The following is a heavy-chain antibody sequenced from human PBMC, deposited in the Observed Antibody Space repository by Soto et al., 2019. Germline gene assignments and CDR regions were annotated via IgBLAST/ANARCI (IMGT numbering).Heavy chain of an antibody. V-gene: IGHV1-69*13. CDR1: GGTFSIYG. CDR2: IIPILTTP. CDR3: ATSVGIAPTGEDGMDV. D-gene: IGHD2-8*02. Sequence: SVKVSCKASGGTFSIYGFSWVRQAPGQGPEWIGGIIPILTTPNYAQKFHGRVTIVADESTTTVYMELSSLKSEDTAVYYCATSVGIAPTGEDGMDVWGQGTSVTVSS. J-gene: IGHJ6*02.